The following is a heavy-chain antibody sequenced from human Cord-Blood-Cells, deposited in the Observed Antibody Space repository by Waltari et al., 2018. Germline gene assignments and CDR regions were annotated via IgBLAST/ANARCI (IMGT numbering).Heavy chain of an antibody. CDR1: GYTFTSYA. Sequence: QVQLVQSGAEVKKPGASVKVSCKASGYTFTSYAMHWVRQAPGQRLEWMGWINAGNGNTKYSQKFQGRVTITRDTSASTAYMELSSLRSEDTAVYYCARDGGYYDSSGYYYWGQGTLVTVSS. V-gene: IGHV1-3*01. CDR3: ARDGGYYDSSGYYY. J-gene: IGHJ4*02. D-gene: IGHD3-22*01. CDR2: INAGNGNT.